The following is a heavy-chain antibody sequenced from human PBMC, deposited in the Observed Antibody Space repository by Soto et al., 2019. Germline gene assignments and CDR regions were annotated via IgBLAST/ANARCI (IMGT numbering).Heavy chain of an antibody. Sequence: QVQLQQWGAGLLKPSETLSLTCAVYGGSFSGYYWSWIRQPPGKGLEWIGEINHSGSTNYNPSLKSRVTISVDTSKNQFSLKLSSVTAADTAVYYCARWGGSGPSHWGQGTLVTVSS. CDR3: ARWGGSGPSH. J-gene: IGHJ4*02. V-gene: IGHV4-34*01. D-gene: IGHD6-19*01. CDR2: INHSGST. CDR1: GGSFSGYY.